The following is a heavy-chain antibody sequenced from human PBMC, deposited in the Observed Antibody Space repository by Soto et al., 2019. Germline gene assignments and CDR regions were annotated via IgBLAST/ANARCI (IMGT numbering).Heavy chain of an antibody. CDR1: GGSISSGGYY. D-gene: IGHD6-13*01. J-gene: IGHJ4*02. CDR3: ARDSLAAAGPHFDY. CDR2: IYYSGST. V-gene: IGHV4-31*03. Sequence: SETLSLTCTVSGGSISSGGYYWSWIRQHPGKGLEWIGYIYYSGSTYYNPSLKSRVTISVDTSKNQFSLKLSSVTAADTAVYYCARDSLAAAGPHFDYWGQGTLVTVSS.